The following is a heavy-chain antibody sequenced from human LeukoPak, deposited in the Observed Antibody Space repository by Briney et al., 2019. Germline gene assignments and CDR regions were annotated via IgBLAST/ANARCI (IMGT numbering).Heavy chain of an antibody. CDR2: IYYSGST. D-gene: IGHD6-13*01. CDR1: GGSISSYY. CDR3: ARGASYRSSWYR. J-gene: IGHJ5*02. Sequence: SETLSLTCTVSGGSISSYYWSWIRQPPGKGLEWIGYIYYSGSTNYNPSLKSRVTISVDTSKNQFSLKLSSVTAADTAVYYCARGASYRSSWYRWGQGTLVTVSS. V-gene: IGHV4-59*01.